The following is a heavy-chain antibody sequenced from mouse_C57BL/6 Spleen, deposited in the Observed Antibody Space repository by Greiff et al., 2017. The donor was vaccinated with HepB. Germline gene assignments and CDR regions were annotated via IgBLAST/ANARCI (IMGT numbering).Heavy chain of an antibody. Sequence: QVQLQQSGPELVKPGASVKISCKASGYAFSSSWMNWVKQRPGKGLEWIGRIYPGDGDTNYNGKFKGKATLTADKSSSTAYMQLSSLTSEDSAVYFCARRGGYGHWYFDVWGTGTTVTVSS. J-gene: IGHJ1*03. CDR3: ARRGGYGHWYFDV. CDR2: IYPGDGDT. V-gene: IGHV1-82*01. CDR1: GYAFSSSW. D-gene: IGHD2-2*01.